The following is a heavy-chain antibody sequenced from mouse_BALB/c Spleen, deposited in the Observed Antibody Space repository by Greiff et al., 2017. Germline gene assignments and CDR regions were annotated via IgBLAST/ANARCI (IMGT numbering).Heavy chain of an antibody. J-gene: IGHJ4*01. V-gene: IGHV1-4*01. CDR2: INPSSGYT. CDR1: GYTFTSYT. Sequence: QVQLQQSGAELARPGASVKMSCKASGYTFTSYTMHWVKQRPGQGLEWIGYINPSSGYTNYNQKFKDKATLTADKSSSTAYMQLSSLTSEDSAVYYCARSYRYDGYYYAMDYWGQGTSVTVSS. D-gene: IGHD2-14*01. CDR3: ARSYRYDGYYYAMDY.